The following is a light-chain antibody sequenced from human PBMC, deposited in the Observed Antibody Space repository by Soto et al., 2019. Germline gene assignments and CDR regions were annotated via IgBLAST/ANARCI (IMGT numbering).Light chain of an antibody. V-gene: IGKV1-13*02. CDR3: QQFRSSLT. J-gene: IGKJ4*01. CDR2: DVS. Sequence: AIQLTQSPSSLSASVGDRVTITCRASQDINSALAWYQQKPGKGPTLLIFDVSTLETGVTSRFSGSGSGEDFTLTISSLHPEYCATYYWQQFRSSLTFGGGTKVEIK. CDR1: QDINSA.